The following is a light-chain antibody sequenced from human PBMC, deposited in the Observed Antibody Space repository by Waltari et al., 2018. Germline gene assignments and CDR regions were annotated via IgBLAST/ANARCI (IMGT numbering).Light chain of an antibody. V-gene: IGLV1-44*01. CDR1: DNNIGSYA. J-gene: IGLJ3*02. Sequence: QSALTQEAAVSGTEGQTVTLSCTGKDNNIGSYAVCWYQQVSHGAPKTLMFGYSLASGIPDRFSASKSGTISYLTISGLQPEDEADYYCSTWDYSLSVWVFGGGTKLTVL. CDR2: GYS. CDR3: STWDYSLSVWV.